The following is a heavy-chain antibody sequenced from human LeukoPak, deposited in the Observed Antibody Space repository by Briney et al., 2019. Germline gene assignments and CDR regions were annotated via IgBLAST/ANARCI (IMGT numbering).Heavy chain of an antibody. CDR1: GGSISSYY. Sequence: SETLSLTCTVSGGSISSYYWSWIRQPPGKGLEWIGYIYYSGSTNYNPSLKSRVTISVDTSKNQFSLKLSSVTAADTAVYYCARHLVRGVSGYYYGMDVWGQGTTVTVSS. CDR2: IYYSGST. D-gene: IGHD3-10*01. J-gene: IGHJ6*02. CDR3: ARHLVRGVSGYYYGMDV. V-gene: IGHV4-59*08.